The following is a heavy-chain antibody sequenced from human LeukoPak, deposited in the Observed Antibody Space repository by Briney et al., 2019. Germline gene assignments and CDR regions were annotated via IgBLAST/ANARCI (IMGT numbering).Heavy chain of an antibody. CDR3: ASHYSGFNWGIDF. CDR2: VFPSGNT. D-gene: IGHD5-12*01. Sequence: SETQALTCSVSGGSVTSGSYYWSWIRQPRGKGLEWIGFVFPSGNTKYNPSLKSRVTMSRDTSKNQFSLKLSSVTAADRAVYYCASHYSGFNWGIDFWGQGTLVAVSS. J-gene: IGHJ4*02. CDR1: GGSVTSGSYY. V-gene: IGHV4-61*01.